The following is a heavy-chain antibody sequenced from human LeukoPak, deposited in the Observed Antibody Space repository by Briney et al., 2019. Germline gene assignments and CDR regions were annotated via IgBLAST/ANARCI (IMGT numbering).Heavy chain of an antibody. CDR3: AIPPLGYSSSWSGAFDI. D-gene: IGHD6-13*01. Sequence: SETLSLTCTVSGGSISSSSYYWGWIRQPPGKGLEWIGSIYYSGSTYYNPSLKSRVTISVDTSKNQFSLKLSSVTAADTAVYYCAIPPLGYSSSWSGAFDIWGQGTMVTVSS. V-gene: IGHV4-39*01. CDR2: IYYSGST. CDR1: GGSISSSSYY. J-gene: IGHJ3*02.